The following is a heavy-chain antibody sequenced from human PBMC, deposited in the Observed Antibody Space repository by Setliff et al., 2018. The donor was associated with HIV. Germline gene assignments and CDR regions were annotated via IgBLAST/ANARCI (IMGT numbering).Heavy chain of an antibody. V-gene: IGHV3-48*04. J-gene: IGHJ4*02. CDR2: IGSSNHGI. CDR1: GFTFSNQV. Sequence: GGSLRLSCAASGFTFSNQVMTWVRQAPGKGLDWVAHIGSSNHGIHYTASVQGRFTVSRDNAKNSLYLQMNSLRAEDTAVYYCANMQWASNAWYSFDYWGQGALVTVSS. D-gene: IGHD6-19*01. CDR3: ANMQWASNAWYSFDY.